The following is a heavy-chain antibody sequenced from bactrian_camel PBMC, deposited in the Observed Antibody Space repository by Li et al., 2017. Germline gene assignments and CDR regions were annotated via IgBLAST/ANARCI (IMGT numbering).Heavy chain of an antibody. Sequence: VQLVESGGGSVQAGGSMRLSCAPSGYYYVSPCMGWFRQAPGKEREGVAAFDTDGTIIYADAVKGRFTISKDDANNTLYLQMDSLKSEDTALYYCVALAWGFNYWGQGTQVTVS. CDR2: FDTDGTI. CDR3: VALAWGFNY. CDR1: GYYYVSPC. V-gene: IGHV3S55*01. J-gene: IGHJ4*01. D-gene: IGHD1*01.